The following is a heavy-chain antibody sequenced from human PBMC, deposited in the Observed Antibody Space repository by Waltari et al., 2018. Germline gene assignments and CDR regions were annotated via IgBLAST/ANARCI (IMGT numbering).Heavy chain of an antibody. CDR2: IIPILGTA. Sequence: QVQLVQSGAEVKKPGSSVKVSCKASGGTFSSYAISWVRQAPGQGREWMGGIIPILGTANYAQQVQGRVTITADESTSTAYMELSSLRSEDTAVYYCARDIAAAGGVYYFDYWGQGTLVTVSS. CDR1: GGTFSSYA. J-gene: IGHJ4*02. V-gene: IGHV1-69*01. D-gene: IGHD6-13*01. CDR3: ARDIAAAGGVYYFDY.